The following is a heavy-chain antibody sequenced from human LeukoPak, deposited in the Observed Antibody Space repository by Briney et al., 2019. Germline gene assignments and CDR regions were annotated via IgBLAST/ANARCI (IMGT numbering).Heavy chain of an antibody. CDR1: GGSISSGDYY. V-gene: IGHV4-30-4*01. CDR2: IYYRGST. D-gene: IGHD2-2*01. Sequence: SQTLSLTCTVSGGSISSGDYYWSWIRQPPGKGLEWIGYIYYRGSTYYNPSLKSRVTISVDTSKNQFSLKLNSVTAADTAVYYCARHRFVVGFTRYYYDMDVWGQGTTVTVSS. CDR3: ARHRFVVGFTRYYYDMDV. J-gene: IGHJ6*02.